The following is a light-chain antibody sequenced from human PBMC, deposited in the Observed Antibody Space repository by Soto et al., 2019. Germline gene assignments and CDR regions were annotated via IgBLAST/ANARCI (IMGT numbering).Light chain of an antibody. V-gene: IGKV1-27*01. J-gene: IGKJ5*01. CDR1: QDINIY. Sequence: DIQRTQSPSSLSASVRNSFFIACRASQDINIYLAWYQQKPGKAPRVLIYAASTLQPGVPSRFSGSGSGTDFTLTISSLQPEDFATYYCQQNYSTPITCGQGTRVEIK. CDR3: QQNYSTPIT. CDR2: AAS.